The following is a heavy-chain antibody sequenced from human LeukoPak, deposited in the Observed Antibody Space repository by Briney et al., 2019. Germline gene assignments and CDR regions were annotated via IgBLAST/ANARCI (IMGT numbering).Heavy chain of an antibody. Sequence: PSETLSLTCTASGGSISDYYWSWIRQPPGKGLEWVGYTYGSGSANYNLPLKSRVTISVDTSRNQVSLTVNSVPTADTAVYYCSRVLSRMGVDDGFDIWGQGTMVTVSS. CDR1: GGSISDYY. D-gene: IGHD2/OR15-2a*01. V-gene: IGHV4-59*01. CDR2: TYGSGSA. CDR3: SRVLSRMGVDDGFDI. J-gene: IGHJ3*02.